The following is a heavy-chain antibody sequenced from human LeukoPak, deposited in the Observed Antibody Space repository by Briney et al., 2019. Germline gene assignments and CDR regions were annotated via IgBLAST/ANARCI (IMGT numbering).Heavy chain of an antibody. V-gene: IGHV3-30-3*01. J-gene: IGHJ4*02. CDR2: ISYDGSNK. D-gene: IGHD6-13*01. CDR1: GFTFSSYA. Sequence: PGGSLRLSCAASGFTFSSYAMHWVRQAPGKGLEWVAVISYDGSNKYYADSVKGRFTISRDNSKNTLYLQMNSLRAEDTAVYYCARAHSSSWYGPFDYWGQGTLVTVSS. CDR3: ARAHSSSWYGPFDY.